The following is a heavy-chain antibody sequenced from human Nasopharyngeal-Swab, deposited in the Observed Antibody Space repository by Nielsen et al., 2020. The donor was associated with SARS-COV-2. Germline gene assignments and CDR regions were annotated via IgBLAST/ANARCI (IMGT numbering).Heavy chain of an antibody. V-gene: IGHV3-73*01. CDR3: AKDHRGRNTLFGVLSDY. CDR1: GFIFSASA. J-gene: IGHJ4*02. D-gene: IGHD3-3*01. CDR2: IGDKDHNYAT. Sequence: GGSLRLSCAASGFIFSASAIHWVRQASGKGLEWVGRIGDKDHNYATTYGASVQGRFTISRDDSKNTAFLQMDSLKTEDTALYYCAKDHRGRNTLFGVLSDYWGQGTLVTVSS.